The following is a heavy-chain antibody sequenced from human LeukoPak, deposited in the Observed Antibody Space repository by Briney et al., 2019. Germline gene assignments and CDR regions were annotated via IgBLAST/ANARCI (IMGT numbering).Heavy chain of an antibody. J-gene: IGHJ4*02. V-gene: IGHV3-48*04. CDR2: ITSSSSTI. Sequence: GGSLRLSCAASGFTFSTYSMNWVRQAPGKGLEWLSYITSSSSTIYYADSVKGRSTISRDNAKNSLYLQMNSLRAEDTAVYYCARRSSWYDFDYWGQGTLVTVSS. CDR3: ARRSSWYDFDY. CDR1: GFTFSTYS. D-gene: IGHD6-13*01.